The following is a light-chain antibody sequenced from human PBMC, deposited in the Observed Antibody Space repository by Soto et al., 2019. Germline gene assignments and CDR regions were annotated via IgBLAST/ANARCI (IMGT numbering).Light chain of an antibody. V-gene: IGKV1-5*01. J-gene: IGKJ1*01. CDR1: QSISSW. CDR2: DAS. Sequence: DIQMTQSPSTLSASVGDRVTITCRASQSISSWLAWYQQKPGKAPKLLIYDASSLESGVPSRFSGSGSGTEFTLTISSLQPDDFATYYCKKYNSYWTFGQGTKVDIK. CDR3: KKYNSYWT.